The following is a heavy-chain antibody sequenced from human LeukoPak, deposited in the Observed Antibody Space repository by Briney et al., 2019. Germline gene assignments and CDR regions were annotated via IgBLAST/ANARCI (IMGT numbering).Heavy chain of an antibody. CDR2: ISGSGGST. D-gene: IGHD3-22*01. CDR3: ARGRGSYNYDSSGYYSMGYYYMDV. CDR1: GFTFSSYG. J-gene: IGHJ6*03. V-gene: IGHV3-23*01. Sequence: GRTLRLSCAASGFTFSSYGMSWVRQAPGKGLEWVSAISGSGGSTYYADSVKGRFTIPRDNSKNTLYLQMNSLRAEDTAVYYCARGRGSYNYDSSGYYSMGYYYMDVWGKGTTVTVSS.